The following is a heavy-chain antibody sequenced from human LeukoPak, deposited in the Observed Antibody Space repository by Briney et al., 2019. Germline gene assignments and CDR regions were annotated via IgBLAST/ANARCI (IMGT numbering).Heavy chain of an antibody. V-gene: IGHV1-2*02. CDR1: GFTFIGYY. Sequence: GASVKVSCKASGFTFIGYYMQWVRQAPGQGLEWMGWINLNSGGTKYAQKFQGRVTMTRDTSITTAYMELSRLRSDDTAVYYCARDSAAAGGLSFDYWGQGTLATVSS. CDR2: INLNSGGT. CDR3: ARDSAAAGGLSFDY. D-gene: IGHD6-13*01. J-gene: IGHJ4*02.